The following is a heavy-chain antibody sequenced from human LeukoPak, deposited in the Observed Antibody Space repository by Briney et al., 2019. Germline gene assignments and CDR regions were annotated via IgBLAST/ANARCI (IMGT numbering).Heavy chain of an antibody. CDR1: GGSISSSSYY. CDR3: ASGGQSSGYSYGYKGWFDP. D-gene: IGHD5-18*01. V-gene: IGHV4-39*07. J-gene: IGHJ5*02. CDR2: IYYSGST. Sequence: NPSETLSLTCTVSGGSISSSSYYWGWIRQPPGKGLEWIGSIYYSGSTYYNPSLKGRVTISVDTSKNQFSLKLSSVTAADTAVYYCASGGQSSGYSYGYKGWFDPWGQGTLVTVSS.